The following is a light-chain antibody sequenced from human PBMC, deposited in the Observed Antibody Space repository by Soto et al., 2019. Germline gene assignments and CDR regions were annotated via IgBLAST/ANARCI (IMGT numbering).Light chain of an antibody. CDR1: SSDIGAYNY. Sequence: QSALTQPASVSGSPGQSISISCTGTSSDIGAYNYVSWYQQHPGKAPKLIIFEVSNRPSGVSNRFSGSKSGNTASLTISGLHPDDEADYHCSSYTGGTTYWIFGGGTKLTVL. J-gene: IGLJ2*01. CDR2: EVS. CDR3: SSYTGGTTYWI. V-gene: IGLV2-14*03.